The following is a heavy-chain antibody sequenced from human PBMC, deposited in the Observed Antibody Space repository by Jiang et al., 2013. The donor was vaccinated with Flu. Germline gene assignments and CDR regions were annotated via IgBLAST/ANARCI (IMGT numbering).Heavy chain of an antibody. J-gene: IGHJ3*02. CDR2: IYYSGST. CDR3: ARSQEYSSTWYGAFDI. D-gene: IGHD6-13*01. Sequence: PGLVKPSETLSLTCTVSGGSISTYYWSWIRQPPGKGLEWIGYIYYSGSTNYNPSLKSRVTISVDTSKNQFSLKLSSVTAADTAVYYCARSQEYSSTWYGAFDIWGQGTMVTVSS. V-gene: IGHV4-59*01. CDR1: GGSISTYY.